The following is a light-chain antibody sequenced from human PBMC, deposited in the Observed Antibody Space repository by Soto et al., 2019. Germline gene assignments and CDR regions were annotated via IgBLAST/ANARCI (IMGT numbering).Light chain of an antibody. J-gene: IGLJ1*01. CDR3: NSYTSSTTLL. Sequence: QSVLTQPASVSGSPGQSITISCTGTSSDVGGYNYVSWYQQHPGKAPKLMIYEVSTRPSGVPNRFPGSRSGNTASLTISGLQPDDYAEYSCNSYTSSTTLLFATGTNVTVL. CDR2: EVS. V-gene: IGLV2-14*01. CDR1: SSDVGGYNY.